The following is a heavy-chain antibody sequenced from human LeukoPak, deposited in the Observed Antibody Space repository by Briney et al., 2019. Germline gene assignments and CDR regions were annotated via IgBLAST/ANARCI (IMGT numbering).Heavy chain of an antibody. CDR2: ISGSGGST. D-gene: IGHD5-18*01. CDR1: GFTFSSYA. Sequence: GGSLRLSCAASGFTFSSYAMSWVRQAPGKGLKWVSAISGSGGSTYYADYVKGRFTISRDNSKNTQYLQMNSLRAEDTAVYYCATPPDTAMVTVRDYWGQGTLVTVSS. J-gene: IGHJ4*02. CDR3: ATPPDTAMVTVRDY. V-gene: IGHV3-23*01.